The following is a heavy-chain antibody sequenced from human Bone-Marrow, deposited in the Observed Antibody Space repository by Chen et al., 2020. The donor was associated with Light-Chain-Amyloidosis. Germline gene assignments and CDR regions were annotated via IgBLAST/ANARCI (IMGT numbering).Heavy chain of an antibody. CDR1: GFSFKTAW. Sequence: VRLVESGGGLVQPGGSLRLSCAASGFSFKTAWMSWVRQAPGKGLEWVGRIKSKVHGGTTDYAAPVKGRFSISRDDSRNTLYLQINSLKAEDAATYFCSAIVGAYDTFDFWGQGTTVTVSS. V-gene: IGHV3-15*01. D-gene: IGHD1-26*01. J-gene: IGHJ3*01. CDR3: SAIVGAYDTFDF. CDR2: IKSKVHGGTT.